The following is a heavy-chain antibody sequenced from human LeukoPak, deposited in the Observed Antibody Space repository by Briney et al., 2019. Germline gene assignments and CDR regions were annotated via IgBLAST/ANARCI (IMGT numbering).Heavy chain of an antibody. CDR1: GYTFTSYD. J-gene: IGHJ4*02. V-gene: IGHV1-8*03. D-gene: IGHD3-22*01. CDR2: MDPNSGTT. CDR3: AREDYYDSGSNDY. Sequence: GASVKVSCKASGYTFTSYDISWVRQATGQGLEWVGWMDPNSGTTAYAQKFQGRVTITRNTSISTAYMMLSSLRSEGTAIYYCAREDYYDSGSNDYWGQGTLVTVSS.